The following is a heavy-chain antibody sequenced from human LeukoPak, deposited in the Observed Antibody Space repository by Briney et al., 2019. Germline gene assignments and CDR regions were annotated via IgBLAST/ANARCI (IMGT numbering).Heavy chain of an antibody. CDR1: GYTFTSYG. V-gene: IGHV1-18*01. CDR2: ISAYNGNT. Sequence: ASVKVSCKASGYTFTSYGISWVRQAPGQGLEWMGWISAYNGNTNYAQKLQGRVTMTTDTSTSTAYMELRSLRSDDTAVYYCARVTPYYYGSELGDYLDYWGQGTLVTVSS. CDR3: ARVTPYYYGSELGDYLDY. D-gene: IGHD3-10*01. J-gene: IGHJ4*02.